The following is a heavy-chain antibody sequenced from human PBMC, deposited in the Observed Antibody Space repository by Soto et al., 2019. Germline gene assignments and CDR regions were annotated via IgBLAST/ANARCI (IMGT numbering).Heavy chain of an antibody. V-gene: IGHV3-23*01. CDR1: GFTFISYA. J-gene: IGHJ6*02. Sequence: PGGSLRLSCAASGFTFISYAMSWVRQAPGKGLEWVSAFSGSGGSTYYADSVKGRFTISRDNSKNTLYLQMNSLRAEDTAVYYCAKEAPEAGNNIAVAGIYYYGMDVWGQGTTVTVSS. D-gene: IGHD6-19*01. CDR3: AKEAPEAGNNIAVAGIYYYGMDV. CDR2: FSGSGGST.